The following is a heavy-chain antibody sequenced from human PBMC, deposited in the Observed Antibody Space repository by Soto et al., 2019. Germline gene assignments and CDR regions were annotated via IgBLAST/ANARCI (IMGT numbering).Heavy chain of an antibody. CDR3: AGRSRTIE. D-gene: IGHD1-7*01. J-gene: IGHJ4*02. Sequence: QVKLQESGPGLVKPSGPLSLTCAVSGGSISSSAWWSWVRQPPGKGLEWIGEIHHSGSTNYDPSLKSRITISVDRSKNQFSLELTSVTAADTAVYYCAGRSRTIEWGQGTQVTVSS. V-gene: IGHV4-4*02. CDR2: IHHSGST. CDR1: GGSISSSAW.